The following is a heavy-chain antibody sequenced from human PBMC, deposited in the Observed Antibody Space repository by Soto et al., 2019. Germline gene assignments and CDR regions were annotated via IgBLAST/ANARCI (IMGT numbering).Heavy chain of an antibody. V-gene: IGHV4-39*07. J-gene: IGHJ4*02. CDR3: ARDLVDSSSAAPFDY. Sequence: NPSETLSLTCNVSGGSIFSSDYFWGWIRQAPGKGLEWIGSMSYSGSTLHNPSLKSRVTMSVDTSKNQFSLKLSSVTAADTAVYYCARDLVDSSSAAPFDYWGQGTLVTVSS. CDR1: GGSIFSSDYF. CDR2: MSYSGST. D-gene: IGHD6-6*01.